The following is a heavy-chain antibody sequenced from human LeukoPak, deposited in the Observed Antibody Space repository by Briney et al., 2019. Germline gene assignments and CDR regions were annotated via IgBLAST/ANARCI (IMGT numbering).Heavy chain of an antibody. CDR1: GYTLTELS. J-gene: IGHJ4*02. V-gene: IGHV1-24*01. Sequence: GASVKVSCKVSGYTLTELSMHWVRQAPGKGLEWMGGFDPEDGETIYAQKFQGRVTMTEDISTDTAYMELSSLRSEDTAVYYCATVAVVAATGEFDYWGQGTLVTVSS. CDR2: FDPEDGET. D-gene: IGHD2-15*01. CDR3: ATVAVVAATGEFDY.